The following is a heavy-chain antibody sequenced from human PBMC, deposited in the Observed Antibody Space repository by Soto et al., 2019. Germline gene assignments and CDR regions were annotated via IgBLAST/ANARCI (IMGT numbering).Heavy chain of an antibody. J-gene: IGHJ4*02. D-gene: IGHD4-17*01. V-gene: IGHV1-8*01. CDR1: GYTFTSYD. CDR2: MNPNSGNT. Sequence: QVQLVQSGAEVKKPGASVKVSCKASGYTFTSYDINWVRQATGQGLEWMGWMNPNSGNTGYAQKFQGRVTMTGNTSISTAYMELSSLRSEDTAVYYCARADGYGDYVLLVLDYWGQGTLVTVSS. CDR3: ARADGYGDYVLLVLDY.